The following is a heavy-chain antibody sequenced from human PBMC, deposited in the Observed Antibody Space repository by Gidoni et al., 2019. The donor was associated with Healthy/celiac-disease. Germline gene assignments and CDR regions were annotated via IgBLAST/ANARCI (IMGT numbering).Heavy chain of an antibody. J-gene: IGHJ3*02. CDR2: ISGSGGST. CDR1: GFTFRSYA. CDR3: AKGRRVAGVHDAFDI. V-gene: IGHV3-23*01. D-gene: IGHD6-19*01. Sequence: EVQLLESGGGFVQPGGSLILSCAASGFTFRSYAMSWVRQDPGKGLEWVSAISGSGGSTYYADSVKGRFTISRDNSKNTLYLQMNSLRAEDTAVYYCAKGRRVAGVHDAFDIWGQGTMVTVSS.